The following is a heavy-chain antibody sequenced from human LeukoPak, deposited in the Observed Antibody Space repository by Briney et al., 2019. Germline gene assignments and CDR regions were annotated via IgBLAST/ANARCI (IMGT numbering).Heavy chain of an antibody. CDR3: ASSGRWLQSPPDY. Sequence: LPGGSLRLSCAASGFTVSSNYMSWVRQAPGKGLEWVSVIYSGGSTYYADSVKGRFTISRDNSKNTPYLQMNSLRAEDTAVYYCASSGRWLQSPPDYWGQGTLVTVSS. D-gene: IGHD1-26*01. CDR1: GFTVSSNY. CDR2: IYSGGST. V-gene: IGHV3-66*01. J-gene: IGHJ4*02.